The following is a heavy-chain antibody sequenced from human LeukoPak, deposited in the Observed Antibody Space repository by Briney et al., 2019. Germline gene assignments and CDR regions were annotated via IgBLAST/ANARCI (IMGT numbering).Heavy chain of an antibody. CDR1: GFTVSSNE. J-gene: IGHJ1*01. V-gene: IGHV3-38-3*01. D-gene: IGHD3-22*01. Sequence: GGSLRLCCAASGFTVSSNEMSWVRQAPGKGLEGVSSISGGSTYYADSRKGRFTISRDNSKKTLHIQMNSLRAEDAAVYYCAKDGGRYYYDTSGYYYPTEYFQHWGQGTLVTVSS. CDR2: ISGGST. CDR3: AKDGGRYYYDTSGYYYPTEYFQH.